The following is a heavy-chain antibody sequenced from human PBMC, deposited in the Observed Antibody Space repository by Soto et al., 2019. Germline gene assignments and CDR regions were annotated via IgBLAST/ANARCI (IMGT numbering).Heavy chain of an antibody. CDR3: VRGGAALPH. V-gene: IGHV3-7*01. Sequence: EVQLVESGGDLVQPGGSLRLSCAASGFNFSTYYIGWVRQAPGKGLEWVANIAEDGSKKDYADSVKGRFTVSRDNADNSLHLQMHSLRVEDTALYYCVRGGAALPHWGQGAWVTVSS. CDR1: GFNFSTYY. CDR2: IAEDGSKK. J-gene: IGHJ4*02. D-gene: IGHD1-26*01.